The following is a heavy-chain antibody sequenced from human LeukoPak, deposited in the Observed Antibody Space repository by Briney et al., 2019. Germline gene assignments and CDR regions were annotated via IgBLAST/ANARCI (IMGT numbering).Heavy chain of an antibody. Sequence: GGSLRLSCAASGFTFSSYAMSWVRQAPGKGLEWVSAISGSGGSTYYADSVKGRFTISRDNSKNTLYPQMNSLRAEDTAVYYCAKGTNPIVVVPAAMGGRGSPLDYWGQGTLVTVSS. D-gene: IGHD2-2*01. J-gene: IGHJ4*02. V-gene: IGHV3-23*01. CDR3: AKGTNPIVVVPAAMGGRGSPLDY. CDR2: ISGSGGST. CDR1: GFTFSSYA.